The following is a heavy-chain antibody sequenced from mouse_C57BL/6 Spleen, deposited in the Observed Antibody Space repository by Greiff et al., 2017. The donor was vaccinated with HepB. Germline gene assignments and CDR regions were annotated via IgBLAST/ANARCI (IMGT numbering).Heavy chain of an antibody. CDR3: ARGYDGYYRAWFAY. CDR2: ISNGGGST. D-gene: IGHD2-3*01. CDR1: GFTFSDYY. V-gene: IGHV5-12*01. J-gene: IGHJ3*01. Sequence: EVMLVESGGGLVQPGGSLKLSCAASGFTFSDYYMYWVRQTPEKRLEWVAYISNGGGSTYYPDTVKGRFTISRDNAKNTLYLQMSRLKSEDTAMYYCARGYDGYYRAWFAYWGQGTLVTVSA.